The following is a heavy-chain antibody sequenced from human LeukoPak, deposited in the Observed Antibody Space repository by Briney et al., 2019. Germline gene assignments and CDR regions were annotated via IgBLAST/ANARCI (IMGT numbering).Heavy chain of an antibody. CDR2: INDSGST. CDR1: GGSFSGYY. J-gene: IGHJ4*02. CDR3: ARRTYSSTWYFDY. D-gene: IGHD6-13*01. V-gene: IGHV4-34*01. Sequence: SETLSLTCAVYGGSFSGYYWSWIRQPPGKGLEWIGEINDSGSTNYNPSLKSRVTISVDTPKNQFSLKLNSVTAADTAVYYCARRTYSSTWYFDYWGQGTLVTVSS.